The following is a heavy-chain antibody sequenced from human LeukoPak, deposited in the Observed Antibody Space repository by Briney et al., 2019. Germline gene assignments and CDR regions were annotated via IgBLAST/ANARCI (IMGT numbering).Heavy chain of an antibody. D-gene: IGHD3-10*01. V-gene: IGHV4-59*01. J-gene: IGHJ4*02. CDR2: IYYSGST. CDR1: GGSISSYY. Sequence: SETLSLTCTVSGGSISSYYWSWIRQPPGKGLEWIGYIYYSGSTNYNPSLKSRVTISVDTSKNQFSLKLSSVTAVDTAVYYCARNYGSGSLGFDYWGQGTLVTVSS. CDR3: ARNYGSGSLGFDY.